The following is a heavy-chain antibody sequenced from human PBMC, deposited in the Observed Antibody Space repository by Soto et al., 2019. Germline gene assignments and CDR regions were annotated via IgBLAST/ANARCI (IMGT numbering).Heavy chain of an antibody. D-gene: IGHD2-15*01. J-gene: IGHJ3*02. Sequence: EVQLVESGGGLVQPGRSLRLSCAASGFTFDDYAMHWVRQAPGKGLEWVSGISWNSGSIGYADSVKGRFTISRDNAKNSLYMQMNSLRAEDTALYYWARLGFCSGGSGPSHHDAVDMWGQGTMVNVYS. CDR1: GFTFDDYA. CDR3: ARLGFCSGGSGPSHHDAVDM. V-gene: IGHV3-9*01. CDR2: ISWNSGSI.